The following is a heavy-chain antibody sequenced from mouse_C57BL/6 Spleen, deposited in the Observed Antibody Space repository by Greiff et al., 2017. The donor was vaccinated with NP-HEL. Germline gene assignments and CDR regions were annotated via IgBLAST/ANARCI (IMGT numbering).Heavy chain of an antibody. Sequence: DVHLVESGGGLVKPGGSLKLSCAASGFTFSDYGMHWVRQAPEKGLEWVAYISSGSSTIYYADTVKGRFTISRDNAKNTLFLQMTSLRSEDTAMYYCARNSYYSNFNYYAMDYWGQGTSVTVSS. J-gene: IGHJ4*01. V-gene: IGHV5-17*01. CDR3: ARNSYYSNFNYYAMDY. CDR1: GFTFSDYG. CDR2: ISSGSSTI. D-gene: IGHD2-5*01.